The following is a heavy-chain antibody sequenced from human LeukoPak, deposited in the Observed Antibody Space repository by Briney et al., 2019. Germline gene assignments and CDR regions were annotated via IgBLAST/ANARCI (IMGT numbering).Heavy chain of an antibody. CDR3: ARVVRGVIHWFDP. CDR2: IYAGGST. D-gene: IGHD3-10*01. Sequence: GGSLRLSCAASGFXVSSNYISWVRQAPGKGLEWVSVIYAGGSTYYADSVKGRFTISRGNSKNTLYLQMNSLRAEDTAVYYCARVVRGVIHWFDPWGQGTLVTVSS. CDR1: GFXVSSNY. V-gene: IGHV3-53*01. J-gene: IGHJ5*02.